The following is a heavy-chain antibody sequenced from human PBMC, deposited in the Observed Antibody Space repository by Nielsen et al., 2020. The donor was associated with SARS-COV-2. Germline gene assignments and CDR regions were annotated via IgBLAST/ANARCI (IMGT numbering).Heavy chain of an antibody. V-gene: IGHV3-9*01. CDR3: ARVLWFGELSLDY. Sequence: GGSLRLSCAASGFTFDDYAMHWVRQAPGKGLEWVSGISWNSGSIGYADSVKGRFTISRDNAKNSLYLQMNSLRAEDTALYHCARVLWFGELSLDYWGQGTLVTVSS. J-gene: IGHJ4*02. CDR1: GFTFDDYA. CDR2: ISWNSGSI. D-gene: IGHD3-10*01.